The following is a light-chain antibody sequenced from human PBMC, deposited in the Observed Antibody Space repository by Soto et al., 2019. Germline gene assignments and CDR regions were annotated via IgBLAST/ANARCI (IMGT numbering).Light chain of an antibody. CDR2: GAS. CDR3: LQYVSTPQT. CDR1: QSISSY. V-gene: IGKV3D-15*02. J-gene: IGKJ1*01. Sequence: MVKMSAAAVSVNTRDRATLSCMASQSISSYLAWYQQKPGQPPTLLIYGASTRATGIPDRFSGSGSGTDFTLTISRLQPEDFAIYYCLQYVSTPQTFGQGTKVDNK.